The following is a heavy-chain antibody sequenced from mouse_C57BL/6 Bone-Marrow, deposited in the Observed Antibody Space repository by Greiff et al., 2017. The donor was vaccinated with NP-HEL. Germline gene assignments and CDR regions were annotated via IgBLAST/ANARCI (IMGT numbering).Heavy chain of an antibody. CDR1: GYSITSGYY. CDR2: ISYDGSN. Sequence: DVQLQESGPGLVKPSQSLSLTCSVTGYSITSGYYWNWIRQFPGNKLEWMGYISYDGSNNYNPSLKNRISITRDTSKNQFFLKLNSVTTEDTATYYCARVPTYYSNYDWYFDVWGTGTTVTVSS. V-gene: IGHV3-6*01. J-gene: IGHJ1*03. CDR3: ARVPTYYSNYDWYFDV. D-gene: IGHD2-5*01.